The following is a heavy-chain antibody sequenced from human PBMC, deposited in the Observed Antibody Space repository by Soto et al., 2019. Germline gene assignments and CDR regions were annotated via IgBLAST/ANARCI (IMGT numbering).Heavy chain of an antibody. Sequence: SETLSLTYTVSRGSVTNSSYYWGWIRQSPGKGLEWIGSVYYRGRSYSKSSVKSRVTISVDTSKNRFSLSLNSVTASDTAVYFCVSQRTTVPTQAYFDYWGPGALVTVSS. CDR2: VYYRGRS. CDR1: RGSVTNSSYY. CDR3: VSQRTTVPTQAYFDY. D-gene: IGHD4-17*01. V-gene: IGHV4-39*01. J-gene: IGHJ4*01.